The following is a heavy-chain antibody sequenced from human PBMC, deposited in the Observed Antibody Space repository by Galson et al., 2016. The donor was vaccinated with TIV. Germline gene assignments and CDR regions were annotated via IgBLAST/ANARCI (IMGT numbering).Heavy chain of an antibody. D-gene: IGHD6-13*01. CDR1: GFTFSSST. Sequence: SLRLSCAASGFTFSSSTMNWVRQAPGKGLEWVSSISGRRSYIYYADSVKGRFTVSRDNAKNSLYLQMNGLRVEDSGVYFCASQRPAYSSSWCHFDDWGQGTPVTVSS. V-gene: IGHV3-21*01. J-gene: IGHJ4*02. CDR2: ISGRRSYI. CDR3: ASQRPAYSSSWCHFDD.